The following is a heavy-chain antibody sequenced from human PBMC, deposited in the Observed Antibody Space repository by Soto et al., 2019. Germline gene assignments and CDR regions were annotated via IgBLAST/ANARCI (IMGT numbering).Heavy chain of an antibody. V-gene: IGHV4-30-4*07. Sequence: PSETLSLTCAVSGGSISSGGYSWSWIRQPPGKGLEWIGYIYYTGSTDYNPSLKSRVTISLDTSKNQFSLKLSSVTAADTAVYYCASPKAWGQGTLVTVS. CDR2: IYYTGST. CDR3: ASPKA. CDR1: GGSISSGGYS. J-gene: IGHJ5*02.